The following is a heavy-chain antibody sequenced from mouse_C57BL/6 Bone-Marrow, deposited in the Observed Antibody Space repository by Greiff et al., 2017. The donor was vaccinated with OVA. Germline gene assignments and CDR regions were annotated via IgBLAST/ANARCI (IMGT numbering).Heavy chain of an antibody. V-gene: IGHV1-82*01. CDR1: GYAFSSSW. CDR2: IYPGDGDT. D-gene: IGHD2-5*01. Sequence: VQLQQSGPELVKPGASVKISCKASGYAFSSSWMHWVKQRPGKGLEWIGRIYPGDGDTNYNGKFKGKATLTADKSSSTAYMQLSSLTSEDSAVYFCARCPAYYSNFVGYAIDYWGQGTSVTVSS. J-gene: IGHJ4*01. CDR3: ARCPAYYSNFVGYAIDY.